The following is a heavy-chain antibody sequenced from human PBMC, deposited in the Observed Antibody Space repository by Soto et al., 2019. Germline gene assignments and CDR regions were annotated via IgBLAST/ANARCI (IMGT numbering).Heavy chain of an antibody. J-gene: IGHJ4*02. V-gene: IGHV3-30*03. D-gene: IGHD3-9*01. Sequence: QVQLVESGGGVVQPGTSLRLSCTASGFTFSDYGAHWVRQAPGKGLEWVAEISSDGRFKSYPDSVKGRFIISRDNSKNTIYLQMNSLRPDDTAIYFCARPRQKFLVRIRYYFDWWGQGTLVTVSS. CDR2: ISSDGRFK. CDR3: ARPRQKFLVRIRYYFDW. CDR1: GFTFSDYG.